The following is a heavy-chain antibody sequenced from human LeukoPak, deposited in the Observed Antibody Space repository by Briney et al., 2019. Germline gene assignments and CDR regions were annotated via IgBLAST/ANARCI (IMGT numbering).Heavy chain of an antibody. CDR2: INPNSGGT. CDR1: GYTFTGCY. CDR3: ARGPFVVVVAATPDY. D-gene: IGHD2-15*01. J-gene: IGHJ4*02. Sequence: ASVKVSCKASGYTFTGCYMHWVRQAPGQGLEWMGWINPNSGGTNYAQKFQGRVTMTRDTSISTAYMELSRLRSDDTAVYYCARGPFVVVVAATPDYWGQGTLVTVSS. V-gene: IGHV1-2*02.